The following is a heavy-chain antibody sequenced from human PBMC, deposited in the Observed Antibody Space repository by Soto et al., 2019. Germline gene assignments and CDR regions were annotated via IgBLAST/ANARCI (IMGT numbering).Heavy chain of an antibody. Sequence: GGSLRLSCAAPGFTFSNYAMSWVRQAPGKGLEWVSTISGSGSSTYYADSMKGRFTVSRDNSKNTLYLQMNSLRGEDTAVYYCAKALNYGDYPGYYYYYYMDVWGKGTTVTVSS. CDR3: AKALNYGDYPGYYYYYYMDV. CDR2: ISGSGSST. V-gene: IGHV3-23*01. D-gene: IGHD4-17*01. CDR1: GFTFSNYA. J-gene: IGHJ6*03.